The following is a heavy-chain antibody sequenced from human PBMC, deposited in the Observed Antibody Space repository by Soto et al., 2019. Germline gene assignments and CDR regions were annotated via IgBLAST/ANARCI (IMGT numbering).Heavy chain of an antibody. CDR1: GGSISSSYYY. V-gene: IGHV4-39*01. D-gene: IGHD1-26*01. CDR2: ISYTGST. Sequence: SETLSLTCTVSGGSISSSYYYWGWIRQPPGKGLEWIGTISYTGSTFYNPSLKSRVTTSVDTSKNQFSLNLSSVTAADTAVYYCARRGKDSYYDASYFDYWGQGTLVTVSS. CDR3: ARRGKDSYYDASYFDY. J-gene: IGHJ4*02.